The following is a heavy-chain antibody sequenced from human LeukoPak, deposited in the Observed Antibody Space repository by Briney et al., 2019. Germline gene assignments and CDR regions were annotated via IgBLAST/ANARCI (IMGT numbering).Heavy chain of an antibody. V-gene: IGHV3-30*18. CDR2: ISYDGSNK. J-gene: IGHJ6*04. D-gene: IGHD3-10*01. Sequence: PGGSLRLSCAASGFTFSSYGMHWVRQAPGKGLEWVAVISYDGSNKYYADSVKGRFTISRDNSKNTLYLQMNSLRAEDTAVYYCAKDRPTTVRGVPSYYYYYGMDVWGKGTTVTVSS. CDR1: GFTFSSYG. CDR3: AKDRPTTVRGVPSYYYYYGMDV.